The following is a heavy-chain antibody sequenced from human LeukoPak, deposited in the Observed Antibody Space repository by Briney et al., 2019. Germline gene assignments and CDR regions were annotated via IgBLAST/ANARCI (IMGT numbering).Heavy chain of an antibody. D-gene: IGHD1-1*01. Sequence: GGSLRLSCAASGFTFSSYAMSWARQAPGKALEWVAVISYDGSATSYAESVKGRFTISRDNAKNSLYLQMNSLRAEDTAVYYCATRYNWNDLGYWGQGTLVTVSS. CDR1: GFTFSSYA. J-gene: IGHJ4*02. V-gene: IGHV3-30*04. CDR2: ISYDGSAT. CDR3: ATRYNWNDLGY.